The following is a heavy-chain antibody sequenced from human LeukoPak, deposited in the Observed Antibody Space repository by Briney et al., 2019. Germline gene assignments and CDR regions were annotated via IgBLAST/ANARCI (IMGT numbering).Heavy chain of an antibody. CDR2: TIPILGIA. CDR1: GGTFSSYA. Sequence: GASVKVSCKASGGTFSSYAISWVRQAPGQGLEWMGRTIPILGIANYAQKFQGRVTITADKSTSTAYMELSSLRSEDTAVYYCARDPHITVYYYDSSGYYTDWGQGTLVTVSS. V-gene: IGHV1-69*04. D-gene: IGHD3-22*01. J-gene: IGHJ4*02. CDR3: ARDPHITVYYYDSSGYYTD.